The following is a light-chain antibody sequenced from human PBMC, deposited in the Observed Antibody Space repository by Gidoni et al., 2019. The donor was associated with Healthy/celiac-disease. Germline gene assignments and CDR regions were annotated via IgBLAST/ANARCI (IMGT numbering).Light chain of an antibody. CDR3: QQYNSYPYT. Sequence: DIQMTQSPSTLSASVGHRVTITCRASQSISSWLAWYQQKPGKAPKLLIYKASSLESGVPSRFSGSGSGTEFTLTISSLQPDDFATYYCQQYNSYPYTFGQGTKLEIK. V-gene: IGKV1-5*03. CDR1: QSISSW. J-gene: IGKJ2*01. CDR2: KAS.